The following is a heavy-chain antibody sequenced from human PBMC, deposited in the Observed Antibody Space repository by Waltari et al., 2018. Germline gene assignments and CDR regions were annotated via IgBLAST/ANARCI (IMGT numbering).Heavy chain of an antibody. Sequence: EVQLVESGGGLVQPGRSLRLSCAASGFTFDDYAMHWVRQAPGKGLEWVSGISWNSGSIGYADSGKGRFTISRDNAKNSLYLQMNSLRAEDTALYYCAKARGYSSGWYDYWGQGTLVTVSS. CDR1: GFTFDDYA. J-gene: IGHJ4*02. CDR3: AKARGYSSGWYDY. V-gene: IGHV3-9*01. CDR2: ISWNSGSI. D-gene: IGHD6-19*01.